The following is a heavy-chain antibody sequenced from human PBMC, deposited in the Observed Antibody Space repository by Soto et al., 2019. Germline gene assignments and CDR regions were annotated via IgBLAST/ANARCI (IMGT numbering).Heavy chain of an antibody. Sequence: GSLRLSCAASGFTFSSYAMSWVRQAPGKGLEWVSAISGSGGSTYYADSVKGRFTISRDNSKNTLYLQMNSLRAEDTAVYYCAKGTYYDFWSGYYYFDYWGQGTLVTVSS. V-gene: IGHV3-23*01. CDR1: GFTFSSYA. CDR2: ISGSGGST. D-gene: IGHD3-3*01. CDR3: AKGTYYDFWSGYYYFDY. J-gene: IGHJ4*02.